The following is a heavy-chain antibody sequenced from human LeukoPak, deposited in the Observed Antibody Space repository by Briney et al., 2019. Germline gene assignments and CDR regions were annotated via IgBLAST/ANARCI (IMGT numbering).Heavy chain of an antibody. V-gene: IGHV3-15*01. Sequence: GGSLRLSCAASRFTFSNAWMNWVRQAPGKGREWVGRIKSKGDGETTDYAAPVKGRFTISRDDSNNMVYLQMNSLKIEDTAVYYCAIDEPNYAPYDFDYWGQGTLVTVSS. CDR1: RFTFSNAW. CDR3: AIDEPNYAPYDFDY. D-gene: IGHD4/OR15-4a*01. CDR2: IKSKGDGETT. J-gene: IGHJ4*02.